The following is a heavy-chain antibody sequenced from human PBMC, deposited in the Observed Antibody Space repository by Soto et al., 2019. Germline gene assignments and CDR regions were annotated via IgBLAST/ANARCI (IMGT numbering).Heavy chain of an antibody. CDR2: IVPRFGTT. CDR3: ARGIDDGGPGMTFAS. V-gene: IGHV1-69*12. Sequence: QVQLVQSGAEVRKPGSSVKVSCKASGGTFDKRAIYWMRQAPGQGLECMGGIVPRFGTTNYAQKFQARVTITADGAPSAAYLSVSTLTPDATGVYYCARGIDDGGPGMTFASWGQGTMVTVSS. D-gene: IGHD4-17*01. CDR1: GGTFDKRA. J-gene: IGHJ3*02.